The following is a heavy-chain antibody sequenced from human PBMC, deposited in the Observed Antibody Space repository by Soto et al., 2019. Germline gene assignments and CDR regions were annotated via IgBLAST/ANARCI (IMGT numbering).Heavy chain of an antibody. CDR2: IRSRTDGGTT. V-gene: IGHV3-15*01. Sequence: EVQLVESGGGLVKPGGSLLLSCAASGFTFTNAWMSWVRQVPGKGLEWVGRIRSRTDGGTTDYAAPVKGRFTISRDDSKNTLYLQMNSLRTEDTAVYFCTTDVAGFRSITSCNLGSWFDPWGQGTLVTVSS. CDR1: GFTFTNAW. J-gene: IGHJ5*02. CDR3: TTDVAGFRSITSCNLGSWFDP. D-gene: IGHD2-2*01.